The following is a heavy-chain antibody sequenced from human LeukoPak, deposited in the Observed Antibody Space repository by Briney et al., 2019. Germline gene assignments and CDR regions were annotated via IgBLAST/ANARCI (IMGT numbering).Heavy chain of an antibody. V-gene: IGHV3-30*02. Sequence: PGGSLRLSCAASGFTFSSYGMHWVRQTPGKGLEWVTFLPYDGSYTSYADSVKGRFTISRDNAKNSLYLQMNSLRTEDTAVYYCARVMNDYGDYVFDYWGQGTLVTVSS. CDR3: ARVMNDYGDYVFDY. CDR2: LPYDGSYT. J-gene: IGHJ4*02. D-gene: IGHD4-17*01. CDR1: GFTFSSYG.